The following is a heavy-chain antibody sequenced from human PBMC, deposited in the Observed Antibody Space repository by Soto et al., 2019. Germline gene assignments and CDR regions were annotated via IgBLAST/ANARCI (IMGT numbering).Heavy chain of an antibody. CDR3: AKRNLRLHDAFDI. Sequence: GGSLRLSCAASGFTFSSYAMSWVRQAPGKGLEWVSGISGSGGSIYYADSVKGRFTISRDNSKNTLYLQMNSLRAEDTAVYSCAKRNLRLHDAFDIWGQGTMVTVSS. CDR2: ISGSGGSI. V-gene: IGHV3-23*01. CDR1: GFTFSSYA. D-gene: IGHD5-12*01. J-gene: IGHJ3*02.